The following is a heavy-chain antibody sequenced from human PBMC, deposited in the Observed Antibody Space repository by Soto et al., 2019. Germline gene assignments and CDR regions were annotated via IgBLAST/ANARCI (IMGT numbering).Heavy chain of an antibody. CDR3: ARWGATYDYYYYMDV. D-gene: IGHD5-12*01. CDR2: INSDGSST. J-gene: IGHJ6*03. CDR1: GFTFSSYW. V-gene: IGHV3-74*01. Sequence: GGSLRLSCAASGFTFSSYWMHWVRQAPGKGLVWVSRINSDGSSTSYADSVKGRFTISRDNAKNTLYLQMNSLRAEDTAVYYCARWGATYDYYYYMDVWGKGTTVTVSS.